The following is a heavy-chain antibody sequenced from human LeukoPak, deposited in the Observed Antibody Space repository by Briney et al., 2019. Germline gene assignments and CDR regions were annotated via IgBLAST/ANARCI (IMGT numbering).Heavy chain of an antibody. D-gene: IGHD3-10*01. V-gene: IGHV4-34*01. CDR3: ARGYYGSGSYPWAFDI. CDR1: GGSISSYY. J-gene: IGHJ3*02. Sequence: SETLSLTCTVSGGSISSYYWSWIRQPPGKGLEWIGEINHSGSTNYNPSLKSRVTISVDTSKNQFSLKPSSVTAADTAVYYCARGYYGSGSYPWAFDIWGQGTMVTVSS. CDR2: INHSGST.